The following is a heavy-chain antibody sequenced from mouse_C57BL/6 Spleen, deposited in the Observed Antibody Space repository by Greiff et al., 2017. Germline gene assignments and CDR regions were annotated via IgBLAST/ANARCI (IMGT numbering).Heavy chain of an antibody. CDR1: GYTFTSYW. D-gene: IGHD2-5*01. J-gene: IGHJ3*01. Sequence: QVQLQQSGAELVKPGASVKLSCKASGYTFTSYWMQWVKQRPGQGLEWIGEIDPSDSYTNYNQKFKGKATLTADTSSSTAYMQLSSLTSEDSAVYDCARWYTAIVTTFAYWGQGTLVTVSA. V-gene: IGHV1-50*01. CDR3: ARWYTAIVTTFAY. CDR2: IDPSDSYT.